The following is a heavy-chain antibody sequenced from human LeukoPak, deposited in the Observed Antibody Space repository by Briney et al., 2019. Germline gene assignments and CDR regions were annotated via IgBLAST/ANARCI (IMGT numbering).Heavy chain of an antibody. D-gene: IGHD6-19*01. CDR3: ARQFEQWLIPGEFDY. CDR2: IYHSGST. CDR1: GYSISSGYY. Sequence: SETLSLTCAVSGYSISSGYYWGWIRQPPGKGLEWIGSIYHSGSTYYNPSLKSRVTISVDTSKNQFSLKLSSVTAADTAVYYCARQFEQWLIPGEFDYWGQGTLVTVSS. V-gene: IGHV4-38-2*01. J-gene: IGHJ4*02.